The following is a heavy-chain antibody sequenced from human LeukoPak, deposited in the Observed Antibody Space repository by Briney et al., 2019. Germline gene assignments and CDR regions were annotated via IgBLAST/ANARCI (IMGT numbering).Heavy chain of an antibody. CDR3: ARTGSYYPTHFDY. V-gene: IGHV1-3*01. Sequence: GTSVKVSCKASGYTFTSYAMHWVRQAPGQRLEWMGWINAGNGNTKYSQKFQGRVTITRDTSASTAYMELSSLRSEDTAVYYCARTGSYYPTHFDYWGQGTLVTVSS. CDR2: INAGNGNT. D-gene: IGHD1-26*01. CDR1: GYTFTSYA. J-gene: IGHJ4*02.